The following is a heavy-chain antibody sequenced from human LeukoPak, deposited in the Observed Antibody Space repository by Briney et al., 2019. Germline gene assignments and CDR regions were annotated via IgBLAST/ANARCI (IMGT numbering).Heavy chain of an antibody. CDR1: GGSISSYY. CDR2: IYYSGST. CDR3: ARRGGSGSLFGGYYFDY. V-gene: IGHV4-59*08. J-gene: IGHJ4*02. D-gene: IGHD3-10*01. Sequence: SETLSLTCTVSGGSISSYYWSWIRQPPGKGLEWIGYIYYSGSTNYNPSLKSRVTISVNTSKNQFSLKLSSVTAADTAVYYCARRGGSGSLFGGYYFDYWGQGTLVTVSS.